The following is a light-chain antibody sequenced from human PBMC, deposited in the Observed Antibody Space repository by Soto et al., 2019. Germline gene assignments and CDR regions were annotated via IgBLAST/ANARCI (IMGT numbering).Light chain of an antibody. Sequence: VLTQPPSVSEAPRQRVTISCSGSSSNIGNNAVNWYQQLPGKAPKLLIYYDDLLPSGVSDRFSGSKSGTSASLAISGLQSEDQADYHCAAWDDSLNGQVFGTGTKVTVL. CDR3: AAWDDSLNGQV. V-gene: IGLV1-36*01. J-gene: IGLJ1*01. CDR2: YDD. CDR1: SSNIGNNA.